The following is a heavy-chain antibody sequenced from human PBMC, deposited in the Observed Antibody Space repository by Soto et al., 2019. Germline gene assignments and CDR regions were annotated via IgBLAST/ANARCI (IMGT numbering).Heavy chain of an antibody. V-gene: IGHV4-31*03. Sequence: SETLSLTCTVSGGSISSGGYYWSWIRQHPGKGLEWIGYIYYSGSTYYNPSLKSRVTISVDTSKNQFSLKLSSVTAADTAVYYCARDRSPLLSRERELLRVNWFDPWGQGTLVTVSS. J-gene: IGHJ5*02. CDR1: GGSISSGGYY. CDR3: ARDRSPLLSRERELLRVNWFDP. CDR2: IYYSGST. D-gene: IGHD1-26*01.